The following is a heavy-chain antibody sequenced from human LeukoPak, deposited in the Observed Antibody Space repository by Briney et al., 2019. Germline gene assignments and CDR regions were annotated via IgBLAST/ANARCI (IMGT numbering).Heavy chain of an antibody. V-gene: IGHV4-39*01. CDR3: ATSGWYLLPGVY. CDR2: IYFSGST. CDR1: GGSISSSSYY. J-gene: IGHJ4*02. D-gene: IGHD6-19*01. Sequence: SETLSLTCTVSGGSISSSSYYWGWIRQPPGKDLEWIGSIYFSGSTYYNPSLKSRVTISVDTSKNQFSLKLSSVTAADTAVYYCATSGWYLLPGVYWGQGTLVTVSS.